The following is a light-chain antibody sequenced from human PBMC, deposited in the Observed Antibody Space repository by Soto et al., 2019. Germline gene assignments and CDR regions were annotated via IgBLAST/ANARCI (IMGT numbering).Light chain of an antibody. CDR2: DVS. Sequence: QSALTQPRSVSGSPGQAVTISCTGTRSDVGAYNYVSWYQQYPGKAPKVVIYDVSKRPSGVPDRFSGSKSGNTASLTISGLQAEDEAEYYCCSYGGTYYVFGTGTKVTVL. CDR1: RSDVGAYNY. CDR3: CSYGGTYYV. J-gene: IGLJ1*01. V-gene: IGLV2-11*01.